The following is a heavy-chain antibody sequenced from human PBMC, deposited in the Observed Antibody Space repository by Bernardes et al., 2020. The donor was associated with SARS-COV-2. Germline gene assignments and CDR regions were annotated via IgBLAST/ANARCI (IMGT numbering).Heavy chain of an antibody. Sequence: SETLSLTCTVSGGSISSYYCNWIRQSPGKGLEWIGYIHSSGSTKYNPSLQSRVTISIDPSKNQFSLNLSSVTAADTALYYCAREVRSGDRYFDFWAREPWSPSPQ. CDR1: GGSISSYY. CDR3: AREVRSGDRYFDF. CDR2: IHSSGST. J-gene: IGHJ4*02. D-gene: IGHD4-17*01. V-gene: IGHV4-59*01.